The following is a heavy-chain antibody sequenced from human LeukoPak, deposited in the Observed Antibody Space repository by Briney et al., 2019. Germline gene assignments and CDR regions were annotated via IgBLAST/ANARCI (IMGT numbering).Heavy chain of an antibody. CDR1: GFTFSSHY. CDR2: ITSSSSDI. J-gene: IGHJ4*02. V-gene: IGHV3-21*04. Sequence: GGSLRLSCAASGFTFSSHYMNWVRQAPGKGLEWASSITSSSSDIFYADSVKGRFTISRDNSKNTLYLQMNSLRAEDTAVYYCANPGMVRGARHFDYWGQGTLVTVSS. D-gene: IGHD3-10*01. CDR3: ANPGMVRGARHFDY.